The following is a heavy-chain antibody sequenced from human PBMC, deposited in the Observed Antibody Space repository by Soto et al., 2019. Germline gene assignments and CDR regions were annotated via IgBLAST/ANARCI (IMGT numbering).Heavy chain of an antibody. CDR1: GYTFTSYG. D-gene: IGHD3-10*01. CDR2: ISAYNGNT. J-gene: IGHJ4*02. Sequence: QIQLVQSGAEVKKPGASVKVSCKASGYTFTSYGISWVRQAPGQGLEWMGWISAYNGNTNYAQKLQGRVTMTTDTATSTAYIELRSLRSDDTAVYYCARWRGRYYWFDYWGQGTLVTVSS. V-gene: IGHV1-18*01. CDR3: ARWRGRYYWFDY.